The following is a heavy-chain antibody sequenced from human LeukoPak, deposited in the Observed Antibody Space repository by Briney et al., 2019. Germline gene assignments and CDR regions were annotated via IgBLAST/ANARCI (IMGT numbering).Heavy chain of an antibody. Sequence: GGSLRLSRAASGFTFRTYNMHWVRQAPGKGLEWVAVISYDRLLGRFKYDADSVKGRFTISRDNSENTLYPQMNSLRVEDTADYYCAREGGCSSGSCSGMDVWGKGTTVTVSS. D-gene: IGHD2-15*01. V-gene: IGHV3-30*04. CDR1: GFTFRTYN. CDR2: ISYDRLLGRFK. CDR3: AREGGCSSGSCSGMDV. J-gene: IGHJ6*04.